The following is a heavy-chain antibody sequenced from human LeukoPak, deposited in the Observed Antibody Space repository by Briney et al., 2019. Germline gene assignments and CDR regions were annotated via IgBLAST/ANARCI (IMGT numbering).Heavy chain of an antibody. Sequence: GGSLRLSCAASGFTFSSYWMSWVRQAPGKGLEWVANIKQDGSEKYYVDSVKGRFTISRDNAKTSLYLQMNSQRAENTAAYYCAREDIVATIISGWFDPWGQGTLVTVSS. J-gene: IGHJ5*02. CDR2: IKQDGSEK. CDR1: GFTFSSYW. CDR3: AREDIVATIISGWFDP. V-gene: IGHV3-7*01. D-gene: IGHD5-12*01.